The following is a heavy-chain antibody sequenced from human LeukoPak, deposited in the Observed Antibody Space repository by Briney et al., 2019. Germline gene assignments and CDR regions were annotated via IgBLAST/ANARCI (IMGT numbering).Heavy chain of an antibody. CDR3: AKSFELLWFGELSAFDY. CDR2: ISGSGGST. Sequence: PGGSLRLSCAASGFTFSSYAMSWVRQAPGKGLEWVSAISGSGGSTYYADSVKGRFTISRDNSKNTLYLQMNSLRAEGTAVYYCAKSFELLWFGELSAFDYWGQGTLVTVSS. J-gene: IGHJ4*02. V-gene: IGHV3-23*01. D-gene: IGHD3-10*01. CDR1: GFTFSSYA.